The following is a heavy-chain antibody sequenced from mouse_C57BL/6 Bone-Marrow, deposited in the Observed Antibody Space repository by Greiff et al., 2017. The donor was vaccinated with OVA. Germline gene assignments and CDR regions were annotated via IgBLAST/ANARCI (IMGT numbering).Heavy chain of an antibody. CDR3: ARSLIYYDYDGFAY. CDR1: GYTFTSYW. V-gene: IGHV1-64*01. D-gene: IGHD2-4*01. CDR2: IHPNSGST. J-gene: IGHJ3*01. Sequence: QVQLQQPGAELVKPGASVKLSCKASGYTFTSYWMHWVKQRPGQGLEWIGMIHPNSGSTNYNEKFKSKATLTVDKSSSTAYMQLSSLTSEDSAVYYGARSLIYYDYDGFAYWGQGTLVTVSA.